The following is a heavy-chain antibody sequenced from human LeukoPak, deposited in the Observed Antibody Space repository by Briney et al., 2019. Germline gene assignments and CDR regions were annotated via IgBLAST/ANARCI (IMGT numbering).Heavy chain of an antibody. CDR1: GYTFTSYG. V-gene: IGHV1-18*01. CDR3: ARVRARVSTLDAFDI. Sequence: GASVTVSCKASGYTFTSYGISWVRQAPGQGLEWMGWISAYNGNTNYAQKLQGRVTMTTDTSTSTDYVELRSLRSDDTAVYYCARVRARVSTLDAFDIWGQGTMVTVSS. D-gene: IGHD4-17*01. CDR2: ISAYNGNT. J-gene: IGHJ3*02.